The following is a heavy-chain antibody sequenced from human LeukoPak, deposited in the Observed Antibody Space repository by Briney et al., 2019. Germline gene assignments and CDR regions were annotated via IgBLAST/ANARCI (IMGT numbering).Heavy chain of an antibody. Sequence: GGSLRLSCAASGFTFSSYGMHWVRQAPGKGLEWVAFIRYDGSYKYYVDSVKGRFTISRDNSKNTLYLQMNSLRAEDTAVYYCAKDGLPAAIVDYYHYMDVWGKGTTVTVSS. CDR1: GFTFSSYG. CDR2: IRYDGSYK. V-gene: IGHV3-30*02. D-gene: IGHD2-2*01. J-gene: IGHJ6*03. CDR3: AKDGLPAAIVDYYHYMDV.